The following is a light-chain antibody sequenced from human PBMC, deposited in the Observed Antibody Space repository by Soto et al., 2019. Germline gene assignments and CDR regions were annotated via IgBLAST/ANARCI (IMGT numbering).Light chain of an antibody. CDR1: QNINNY. J-gene: IGKJ2*01. CDR3: QQSYKTPYT. CDR2: ATS. Sequence: DIQMTQSPSSLSASVGDRVTITCRASQNINNYLNWYQQKPGKAPNLLIYATSSLQGGVPSRFSGSGSGTDFTLTISSLQPEDFVAYYCQQSYKTPYTFGQGTKLEIK. V-gene: IGKV1-39*01.